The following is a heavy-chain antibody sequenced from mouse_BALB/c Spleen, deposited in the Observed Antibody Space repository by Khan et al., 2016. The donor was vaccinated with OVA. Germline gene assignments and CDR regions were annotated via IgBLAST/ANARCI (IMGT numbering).Heavy chain of an antibody. V-gene: IGHV3-2*02. CDR2: ISYSGST. J-gene: IGHJ2*01. Sequence: VQLQQSGPGLVKPSQSLSLTCTVTGYSITSDYAWNWIRQFPGNKLEWMGYISYSGSTSYNPSLQSRISITRDTSKNQFFLQLNSVTTEDTATYYCARSIMANWGQGTTLTVSS. CDR1: GYSITSDYA. CDR3: ARSIMAN.